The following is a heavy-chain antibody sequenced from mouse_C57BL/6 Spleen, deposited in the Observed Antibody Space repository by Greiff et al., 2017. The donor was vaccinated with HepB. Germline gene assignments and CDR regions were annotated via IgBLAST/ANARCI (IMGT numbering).Heavy chain of an antibody. CDR1: GYTFTSYW. V-gene: IGHV1-64*01. CDR3: VRSHCYGNSRYFDG. J-gene: IGHJ1*03. D-gene: IGHD1-2*01. Sequence: VQLQQSGAELVKPGASVKLSCKASGYTFTSYWMHWVKQRPGQGLEWIGMIHPNSGSTNYNEKFKGKATLTVDKSSSTAYMQLSSLTSEDSAVYYCVRSHCYGNSRYFDGWGTGTTVTVAS. CDR2: IHPNSGST.